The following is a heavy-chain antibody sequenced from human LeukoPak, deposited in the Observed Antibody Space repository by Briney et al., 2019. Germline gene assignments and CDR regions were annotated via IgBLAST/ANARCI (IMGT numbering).Heavy chain of an antibody. D-gene: IGHD6-6*01. CDR1: GGSISSSSYY. V-gene: IGHV4-39*07. Sequence: PSETLSLTCTVSGGSISSSSYYWGWIRQPPGKGLEWIGSIYYSGSTYYNPSLKSRVTISVDTSKNQFSLKLSSVPAADTAVYYCARASISSSPISSFDYWGQGTLVTVSS. J-gene: IGHJ4*02. CDR2: IYYSGST. CDR3: ARASISSSPISSFDY.